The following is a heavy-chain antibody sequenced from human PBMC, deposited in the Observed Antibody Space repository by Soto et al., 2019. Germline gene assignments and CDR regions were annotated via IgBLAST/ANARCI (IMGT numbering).Heavy chain of an antibody. Sequence: PGGSLRLSCVASGFTLRNYWMAWVRQTPGKGLEFVANIRQDGDEINYVDSVKGRFTISRDNAKNSLFLQMNSLRGEDTAVYYCGTDEWGGAFDIGGQGTMVTVSS. CDR3: GTDEWGGAFDI. V-gene: IGHV3-7*04. J-gene: IGHJ3*02. CDR1: GFTLRNYW. CDR2: IRQDGDEI. D-gene: IGHD3-10*01.